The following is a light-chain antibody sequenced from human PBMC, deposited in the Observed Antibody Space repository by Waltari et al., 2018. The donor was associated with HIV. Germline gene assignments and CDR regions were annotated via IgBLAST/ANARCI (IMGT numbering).Light chain of an antibody. CDR3: VGWDGSLSGYV. CDR2: KNY. CDR1: SSNIGNDT. Sequence: QSVLTQPPSASGTPGQTVTISCSGSSSNIGNDTVYWYQQLPGMTPKLLIYKNYQRPSGVPDRFAGSKSGTSDSLAISGRRSEDEADYYCVGWDGSLSGYVFGAGTTVTVL. V-gene: IGLV1-47*01. J-gene: IGLJ1*01.